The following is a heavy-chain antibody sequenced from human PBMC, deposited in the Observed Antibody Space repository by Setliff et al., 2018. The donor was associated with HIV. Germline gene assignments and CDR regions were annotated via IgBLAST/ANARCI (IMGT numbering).Heavy chain of an antibody. CDR2: ISATGST. J-gene: IGHJ4*02. D-gene: IGHD3-10*01. CDR3: ARRRSGTYYRFFNY. Sequence: PSETLSLTCTVSGGSINTRNNYWGWIRQPPGLGLEWIGHISATGSTNCNPSLKSRVSMSVDTPKNQFSLNLTSVTAADTAVYYCARRRSGTYYRFFNYWGPGALVTVSS. CDR1: GGSINTRNNY. V-gene: IGHV4-61*05.